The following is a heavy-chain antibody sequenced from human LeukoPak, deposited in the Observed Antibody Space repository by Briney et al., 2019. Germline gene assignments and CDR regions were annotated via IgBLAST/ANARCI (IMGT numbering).Heavy chain of an antibody. CDR3: ARESPDYFDY. CDR1: GYTFTSYD. V-gene: IGHV1-8*03. J-gene: IGHJ4*02. CDR2: MNPNSGNT. Sequence: GASVKVSCKASGYTFTSYDINWVRQATGQGLEWMGWMNPNSGNTGYAQKFQGRVTITRNTSISTAYMELRRLRSDDTAVYYCARESPDYFDYWGQGTLVTVSS.